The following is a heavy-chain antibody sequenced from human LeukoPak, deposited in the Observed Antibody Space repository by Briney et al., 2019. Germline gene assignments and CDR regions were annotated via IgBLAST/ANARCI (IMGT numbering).Heavy chain of an antibody. Sequence: ASVKVSCKASGSTFTSHYTHWVRQAPGEGAQWMGIINPSDGTTSYAPKFQGRVTMTRDTSTSTVYMELRSLRSEDTAMYYCARSRSGYLVYWGQGTLLTVSP. CDR2: INPSDGTT. D-gene: IGHD3-22*01. J-gene: IGHJ4*02. V-gene: IGHV1-46*01. CDR3: ARSRSGYLVY. CDR1: GSTFTSHY.